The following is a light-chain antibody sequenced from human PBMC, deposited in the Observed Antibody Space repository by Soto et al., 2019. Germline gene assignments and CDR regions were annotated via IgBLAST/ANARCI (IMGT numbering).Light chain of an antibody. V-gene: IGKV3-20*01. CDR2: GAS. CDR1: QSVSSNS. Sequence: EIVLTQSPGTLSLSPGKRATLSCRAGQSVSSNSLAWYQQKPGQAPRLLIYGASNRAIGISDKFSGSRSGTAFTLPIRSLEPEDFAVYYCHQYGASPFTFGPGTKVEI. CDR3: HQYGASPFT. J-gene: IGKJ3*01.